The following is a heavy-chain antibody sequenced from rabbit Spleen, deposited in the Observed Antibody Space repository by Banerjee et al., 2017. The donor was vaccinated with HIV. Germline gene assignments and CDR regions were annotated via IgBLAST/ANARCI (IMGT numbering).Heavy chain of an antibody. V-gene: IGHV1S42*01. Sequence: LEESGGGLVKPGGTLTLTCKASGFSFNSGYDMCWVRQAPGKGLEWIGYIEPIFGNTYLATWARGRFTISKTSTTVDLKMPSLTTEDTATYFCARYAVNSPDNIWGQGTLVTVS. CDR2: IEPIFGNT. D-gene: IGHD8-1*01. J-gene: IGHJ3*01. CDR1: GFSFNSGYD. CDR3: ARYAVNSPDNI.